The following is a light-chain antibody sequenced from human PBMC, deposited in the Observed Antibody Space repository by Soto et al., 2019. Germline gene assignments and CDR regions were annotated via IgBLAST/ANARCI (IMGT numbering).Light chain of an antibody. CDR2: KIS. V-gene: IGKV2-24*01. CDR3: VQGTPFPQT. Sequence: ESVMTETPLSSPVALGHPSSISCRSSQSLLNSDGNTYVSWLHQRTGQPTKLVIYKISNRFAGVPERFSGSGAGKEFTVKISRVEPEDVGIYYCVQGTPFPQTFGQVTRLAIK. CDR1: QSLLNSDGNTY. J-gene: IGKJ5*01.